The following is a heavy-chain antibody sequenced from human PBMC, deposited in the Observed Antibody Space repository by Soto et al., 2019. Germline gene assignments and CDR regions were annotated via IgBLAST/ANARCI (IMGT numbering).Heavy chain of an antibody. J-gene: IGHJ4*02. D-gene: IGHD3-3*01. CDR2: VSKSDYT. CDR1: GFYFNNYG. CDR3: ARQITIFGVVIEEYYFDY. Sequence: GGSLRFSSAVSGFYFNNYGINWVRQAPGKGLEWFSSVSKSDYTYYSNSVKGRFTISRDNAKNSLYLQMNSLRAEDTAVHYCARQITIFGVVIEEYYFDYWGQGTLVTVSS. V-gene: IGHV3-21*04.